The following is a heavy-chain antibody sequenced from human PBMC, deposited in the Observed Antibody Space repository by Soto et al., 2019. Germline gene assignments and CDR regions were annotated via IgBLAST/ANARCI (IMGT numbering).Heavy chain of an antibody. Sequence: PSETLSLTCTVSGVSIRSHYWNWIRQLPGKGLEWIGYIYYTGSTSYSPSLKSRSTISVDTSKNQFSLKLTSVIAADTAVYYCVRLTTGTTVNNYYLDVWGKGTTVT. V-gene: IGHV4-59*08. J-gene: IGHJ6*03. CDR2: IYYTGST. CDR1: GVSIRSHY. D-gene: IGHD1-7*01. CDR3: VRLTTGTTVNNYYLDV.